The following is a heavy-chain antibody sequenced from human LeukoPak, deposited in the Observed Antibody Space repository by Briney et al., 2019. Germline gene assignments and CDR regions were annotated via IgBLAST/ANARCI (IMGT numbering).Heavy chain of an antibody. CDR2: IYYNGST. J-gene: IGHJ6*02. Sequence: SETLSLTCTVSGGSISSYYWSWIRQPPGKGLEWIGYIYYNGSTNYNPSLKSRVTISVDTSKNQFSLKLSSVTAADTAVYYCARPRYLWGYGMDVWGQGTTVTVSS. CDR1: GGSISSYY. V-gene: IGHV4-59*08. D-gene: IGHD3-16*01. CDR3: ARPRYLWGYGMDV.